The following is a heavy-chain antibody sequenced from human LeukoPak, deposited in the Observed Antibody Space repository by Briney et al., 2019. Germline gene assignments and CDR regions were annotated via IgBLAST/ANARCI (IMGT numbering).Heavy chain of an antibody. CDR1: GFTFSSYA. D-gene: IGHD5-12*01. CDR2: ISGSGGST. J-gene: IGHJ6*02. Sequence: PGGSLRLSCAASGFTFSSYAMSWVRQAPGKGLEWGSAISGSGGSTYYAESVKGRFTISRDNSKNTLYLQMNSLRAEDTAVYYCAIVPSIVATRFYYYGMDVWGQGTTVTVSS. CDR3: AIVPSIVATRFYYYGMDV. V-gene: IGHV3-23*01.